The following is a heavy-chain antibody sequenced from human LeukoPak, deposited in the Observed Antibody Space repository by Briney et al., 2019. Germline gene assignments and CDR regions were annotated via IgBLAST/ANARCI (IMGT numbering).Heavy chain of an antibody. D-gene: IGHD5-24*01. V-gene: IGHV3-30*14. J-gene: IGHJ4*01. CDR3: ARVGDGYNSGGFDY. CDR1: GFTFSSYA. Sequence: GRSLRLSCAASGFTFSSYAMHWVRQAPGKGLEWVAVISYDGSNKYYADSVKGRFTISRDNSKNTLYLQMNSLRAEDTAVYYCARVGDGYNSGGFDYWGQGTLVTVSS. CDR2: ISYDGSNK.